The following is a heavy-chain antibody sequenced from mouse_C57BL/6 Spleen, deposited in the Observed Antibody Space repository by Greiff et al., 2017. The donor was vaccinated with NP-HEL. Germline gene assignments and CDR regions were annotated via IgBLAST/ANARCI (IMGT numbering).Heavy chain of an antibody. CDR1: GYTFTSYW. J-gene: IGHJ2*01. CDR3: AGGYTYYLDD. CDR2: IDPSDSET. V-gene: IGHV1-52*01. D-gene: IGHD1-1*02. Sequence: QVQLQQPGAELVRPGSSVKLSCKASGYTFTSYWMHWVKQRPIQGLEWIGNIDPSDSETHYNQKFKDKATLTADKSSSTAYMQLSSLTSEDSAVYYCAGGYTYYLDDWGQGTTLTVSS.